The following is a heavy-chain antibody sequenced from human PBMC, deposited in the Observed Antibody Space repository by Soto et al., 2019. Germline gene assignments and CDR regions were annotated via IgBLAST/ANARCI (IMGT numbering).Heavy chain of an antibody. CDR3: ARGRSDSSSWYGTIDY. CDR1: GGTFSSYA. CDR2: IIPICGTA. V-gene: IGHV1-69*01. J-gene: IGHJ4*02. D-gene: IGHD6-13*01. Sequence: QVQLVQSGAEVKKPGSSVKVSCKASGGTFSSYAISWVLHAPGQGLEWMGGIIPICGTANYAQKFQGRVTITADEPTSTAYMELSSLRSEDTAVYYCARGRSDSSSWYGTIDYWGQGTLVTVSS.